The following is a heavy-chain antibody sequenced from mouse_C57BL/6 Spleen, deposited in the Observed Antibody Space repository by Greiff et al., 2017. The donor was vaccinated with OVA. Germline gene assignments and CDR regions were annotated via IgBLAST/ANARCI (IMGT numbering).Heavy chain of an antibody. D-gene: IGHD1-1*01. V-gene: IGHV3-6*01. CDR2: ISYDGSN. CDR1: GYSITSGYY. Sequence: EVKLQESGPGLVKPSQSLSLTCSVTGYSITSGYYWNWIRQFPGNKLEWMGYISYDGSNNYNPSLKNRISITRDTSKNQFFLKLNSVTTEDTATYYCAREGTTGSNWGQGTTLTVSS. J-gene: IGHJ2*01. CDR3: AREGTTGSN.